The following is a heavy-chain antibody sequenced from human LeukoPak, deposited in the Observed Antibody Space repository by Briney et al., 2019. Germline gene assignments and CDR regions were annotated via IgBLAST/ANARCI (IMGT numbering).Heavy chain of an antibody. CDR2: ISSTSTYI. CDR3: AIGGLRSQLDWFDP. J-gene: IGHJ5*02. V-gene: IGHV3-21*01. Sequence: GGSLRLSCAASGFTFSSYSMNWVRQAPGKGLEWVSSISSTSTYIYYADSVKGRFTISRDNAKNSLYLRMNSLRAEDTAVYYCAIGGLRSQLDWFDPWGQGTLVTVSS. D-gene: IGHD3-3*01. CDR1: GFTFSSYS.